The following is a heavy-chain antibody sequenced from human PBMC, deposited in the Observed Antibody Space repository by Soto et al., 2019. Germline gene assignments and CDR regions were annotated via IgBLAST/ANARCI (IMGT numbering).Heavy chain of an antibody. D-gene: IGHD4-17*01. J-gene: IGHJ4*02. CDR3: AREGFYGDYEGDY. V-gene: IGHV3-74*01. CDR2: MNSDGSST. Sequence: GGSLTLSCPASGFTFSSYWLNWVRQAPGKGLVWVSRMNSDGSSTSYADSVKGRFTISRDNAKNTLYLQMNSLRAEDTALYYCAREGFYGDYEGDYWGQGTLVTVSS. CDR1: GFTFSSYW.